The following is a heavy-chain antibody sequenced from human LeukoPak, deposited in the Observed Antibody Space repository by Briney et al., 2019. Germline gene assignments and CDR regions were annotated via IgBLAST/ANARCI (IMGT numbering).Heavy chain of an antibody. V-gene: IGHV3-48*04. CDR3: AIDYYDSSGSAWRY. J-gene: IGHJ4*02. CDR1: GFTFSSYS. D-gene: IGHD3-22*01. Sequence: PGGSLRLSCAASGFTFSSYSMNWVRQAPGKGLEWVSYISSSSSTIYYADSVKGRFTISRDNAKNSLYLQMNSLRAEDTAVYYCAIDYYDSSGSAWRYWGQGTLVTVSS. CDR2: ISSSSSTI.